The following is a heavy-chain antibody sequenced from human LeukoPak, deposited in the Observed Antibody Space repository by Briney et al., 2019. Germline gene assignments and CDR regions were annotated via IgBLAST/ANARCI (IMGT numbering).Heavy chain of an antibody. CDR3: AKDFPHYYEVPHGMDV. V-gene: IGHV3-48*03. D-gene: IGHD3-22*01. CDR1: GFGFGQYE. Sequence: GGSLRVSCAASGFGFGQYEMNWVRQTPGKGLEWIAYISVRAATIYYGDSVEGRFTISRDDAKNSLYLQMNGLRVEDTAIYYCAKDFPHYYEVPHGMDVWGQGTTVTV. CDR2: ISVRAATI. J-gene: IGHJ6*02.